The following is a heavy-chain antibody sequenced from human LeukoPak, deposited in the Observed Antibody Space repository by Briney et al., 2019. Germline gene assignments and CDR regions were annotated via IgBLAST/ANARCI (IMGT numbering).Heavy chain of an antibody. D-gene: IGHD6-19*01. CDR1: GFTFGTHA. J-gene: IGHJ4*02. CDR2: MSGSGDTT. Sequence: PGGSLRLSCAASGFTFGTHAMTWVRQAPGKGLEWVPGMSGSGDTTYYADSVKGRFTISRDNSKNTLFLQMNSLRAEDTAVYYCAKLAGISGWYVYYFDYWGQGTLVTVS. V-gene: IGHV3-23*01. CDR3: AKLAGISGWYVYYFDY.